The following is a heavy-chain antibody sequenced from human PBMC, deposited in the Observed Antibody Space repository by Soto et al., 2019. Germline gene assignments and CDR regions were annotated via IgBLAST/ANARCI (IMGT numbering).Heavy chain of an antibody. CDR1: GYIFTSYW. Sequence: PWESLKISCNGSGYIFTSYWIGWVRQMPGKGLEWMGIIYPGDSDTRYSPSLQGQVTISADKSISTAYLQWSSLKASDTAMYYCARLSPPTSFDIWGQGTMVTVSS. CDR3: ARLSPPTSFDI. V-gene: IGHV5-51*01. J-gene: IGHJ3*02. CDR2: IYPGDSDT.